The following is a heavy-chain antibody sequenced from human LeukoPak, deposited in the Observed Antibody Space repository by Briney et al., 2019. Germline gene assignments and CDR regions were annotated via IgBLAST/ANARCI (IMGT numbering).Heavy chain of an antibody. J-gene: IGHJ4*02. V-gene: IGHV3-23*01. CDR2: ISGSGDST. CDR3: AKVRTGSGGYTYGVDY. D-gene: IGHD5-18*01. CDR1: GFTFSSYA. Sequence: GSLRLSCAASGFTFSSYAMSWVRQAPGKGLEWVSVISGSGDSTYYAGSVKGRFTISRDNSKNTLSLQINSLRAEDTAVFYCAKVRTGSGGYTYGVDYWGQGTLVTVSS.